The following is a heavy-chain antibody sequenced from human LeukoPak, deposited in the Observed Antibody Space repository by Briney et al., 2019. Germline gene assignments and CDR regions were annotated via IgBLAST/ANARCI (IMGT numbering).Heavy chain of an antibody. V-gene: IGHV3-30*03. Sequence: PGGSLRLSCAASGFRFNSHHMHWVRQAPNKGLEWVAVAPHDRSSPSHAASVNGRFTISRDNSKDTLFLHMDSLRVDDTAIYYCARQSLGASGLDHWGQGVLVTVSS. CDR2: APHDRSSP. J-gene: IGHJ4*02. CDR1: GFRFNSHH. D-gene: IGHD1-26*01. CDR3: ARQSLGASGLDH.